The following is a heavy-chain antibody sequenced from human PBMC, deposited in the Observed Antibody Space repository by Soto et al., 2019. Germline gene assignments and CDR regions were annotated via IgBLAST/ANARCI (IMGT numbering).Heavy chain of an antibody. D-gene: IGHD2-2*01. Sequence: PSETLSLTCAVYGGSFNTYYHYWNWVRQPPGKGLEWSGEINHRGGTNYNPSLKSRGTISLDTSKNQFYLKLRSVTAADTAVYSCARHAVAVVPAAMGDWFDPWGQGTLVTVSS. V-gene: IGHV4-34*01. CDR2: INHRGGT. CDR1: GGSFNTYYHY. J-gene: IGHJ5*02. CDR3: ARHAVAVVPAAMGDWFDP.